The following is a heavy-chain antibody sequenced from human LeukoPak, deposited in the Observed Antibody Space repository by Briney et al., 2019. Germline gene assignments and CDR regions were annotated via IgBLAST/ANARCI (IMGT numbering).Heavy chain of an antibody. CDR3: ARERQNHSGNYFDC. D-gene: IGHD1-26*01. V-gene: IGHV3-30-3*01. CDR1: GFTFSSHS. CDR2: ISYDGNAK. J-gene: IGHJ4*02. Sequence: PGRSLRLSCAASGFTFSSHSMHWVRQAPGRGLEWVAVISYDGNAKNHADSVKGRFTISRDNSKNTLFLQMNSPRADDTAVYYCARERQNHSGNYFDCWGQGTLVTVSS.